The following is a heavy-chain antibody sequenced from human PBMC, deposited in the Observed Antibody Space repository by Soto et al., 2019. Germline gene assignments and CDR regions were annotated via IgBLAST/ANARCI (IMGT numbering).Heavy chain of an antibody. V-gene: IGHV4-61*01. Sequence: SETLSLTCTVSGGSVSSGSYYWSWIRQSPGKGLEWIGYIYYLGSTDYNPSLKSRVTISVDTSKRQFSLRLTSVTAADTAVYYCARDGYDGSGSPYPAYWGPGTQVTVSS. D-gene: IGHD3-10*01. CDR2: IYYLGST. J-gene: IGHJ4*02. CDR3: ARDGYDGSGSPYPAY. CDR1: GGSVSSGSYY.